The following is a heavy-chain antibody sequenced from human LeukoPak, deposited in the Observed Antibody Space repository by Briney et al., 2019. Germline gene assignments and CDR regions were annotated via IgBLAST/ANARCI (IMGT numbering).Heavy chain of an antibody. CDR3: ARDFCSSTSCSNP. Sequence: GGSLRLSCAASGFTFSSYSMNWVRQAPGKGLEWVSSISSSSSYIYYADSVKGRFTISRDNAKNSLYLQMNSLRAEDTAVYYCARDFCSSTSCSNPWGQGTLVTVSS. CDR2: ISSSSSYI. D-gene: IGHD2-2*01. V-gene: IGHV3-21*01. CDR1: GFTFSSYS. J-gene: IGHJ5*02.